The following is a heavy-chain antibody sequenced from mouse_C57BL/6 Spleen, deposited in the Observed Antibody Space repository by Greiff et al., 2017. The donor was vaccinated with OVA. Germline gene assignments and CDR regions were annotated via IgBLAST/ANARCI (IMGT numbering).Heavy chain of an antibody. CDR1: GYSITSGYY. Sequence: DVKLVESGPGLVKPSQSLSLTCSVTGYSITSGYYWNWIRQFPGNKLEWMGYISYDGSNNYNPSLKNRISITRDTSKNQFFLKLNSVTTEDTATYYCARGDPWAMDYWGQGTSVTVSS. CDR3: ARGDPWAMDY. CDR2: ISYDGSN. J-gene: IGHJ4*01. V-gene: IGHV3-6*01.